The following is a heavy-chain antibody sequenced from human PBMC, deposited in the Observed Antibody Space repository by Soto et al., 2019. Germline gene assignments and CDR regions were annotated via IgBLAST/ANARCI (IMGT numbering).Heavy chain of an antibody. Sequence: QVQLQQWGAGLLKPSETLSLTCAVYGGSFSGYYWSWIRQPPGKGLEWIGEINDSGSTNYNPSLKSRVTISVHTSKNQFSLKLSSVTAADTAVYYCARANSSGPSRAFDIWGQGTMVTVSS. V-gene: IGHV4-34*01. CDR1: GGSFSGYY. J-gene: IGHJ3*02. CDR3: ARANSSGPSRAFDI. D-gene: IGHD6-19*01. CDR2: INDSGST.